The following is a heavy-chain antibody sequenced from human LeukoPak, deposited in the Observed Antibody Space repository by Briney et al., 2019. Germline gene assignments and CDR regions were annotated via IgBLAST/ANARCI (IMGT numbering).Heavy chain of an antibody. J-gene: IGHJ4*02. CDR1: EGSFSGYY. D-gene: IGHD4-23*01. V-gene: IGHV4-34*01. Sequence: SETLSLTCVMDEGSFSGYYWSWIRQSPGKGLEWIGEMNGDVNLNESPNYNPSLKSRVTMSVDTSKKQFSLKVSSVTAADTAVYYCARGHVDYGGNYKGNDYWGQGTLVTVSS. CDR3: ARGHVDYGGNYKGNDY. CDR2: MNGDVNLNESP.